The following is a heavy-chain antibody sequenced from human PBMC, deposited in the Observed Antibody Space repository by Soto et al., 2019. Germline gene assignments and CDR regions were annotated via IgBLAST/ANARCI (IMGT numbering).Heavy chain of an antibody. J-gene: IGHJ5*02. V-gene: IGHV4-4*02. D-gene: IGHD3-10*01. Sequence: LSLTCAVSGGSISSSNWWSWVRQPPGRGLEWIGEIYHSGSTNYSPSLKSRVTISVDKSKNQFSLKLSSVTAADTAVYYCATTNYYGSGSFWFDPWGQGTLVTVSS. CDR3: ATTNYYGSGSFWFDP. CDR1: GGSISSSNW. CDR2: IYHSGST.